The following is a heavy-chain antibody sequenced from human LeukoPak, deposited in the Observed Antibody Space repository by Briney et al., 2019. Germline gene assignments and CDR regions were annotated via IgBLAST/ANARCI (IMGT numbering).Heavy chain of an antibody. CDR2: IIPIFGTA. V-gene: IGHV1-69*05. Sequence: ASVKVSCKASGGTFSSYAISWVRQAPGQGLEWMGGIIPIFGTANYAQEFQGRVTITTDESTSTAYMELSGLRSEDTAVYYCASSVAAGLYYFDYWGQGTLVTVSS. CDR1: GGTFSSYA. CDR3: ASSVAAGLYYFDY. D-gene: IGHD2-15*01. J-gene: IGHJ4*02.